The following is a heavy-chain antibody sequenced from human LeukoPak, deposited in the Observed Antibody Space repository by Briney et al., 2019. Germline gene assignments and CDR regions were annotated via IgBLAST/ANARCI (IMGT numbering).Heavy chain of an antibody. CDR3: AKGALAAAGSGFDY. CDR1: GFIFNSYA. CDR2: VSASGGST. V-gene: IGHV3-23*01. J-gene: IGHJ4*02. Sequence: GGSLRLSCAVSGFIFNSYAMSWVRRAPGKGLQWVSSVSASGGSTYHADSVKGRFAISRDNSKNTLHLQMNSLRPDDTALYYCAKGALAAAGSGFDYWGQGTLVTVSS. D-gene: IGHD6-13*01.